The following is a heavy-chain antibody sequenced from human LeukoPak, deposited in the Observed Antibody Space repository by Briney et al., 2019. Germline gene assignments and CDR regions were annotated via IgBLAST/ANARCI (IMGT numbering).Heavy chain of an antibody. D-gene: IGHD3-10*01. J-gene: IGHJ4*02. CDR2: FDPEDGET. CDR1: GYTLTELS. V-gene: IGHV1-24*01. CDR3: VKSPGYNYGSSVYFDY. Sequence: GASVKVSCKVSGYTLTELSMHWVRQAPGKGLEWMGGFDPEDGETIYAQKFQGRVTMTEDTSTDTAYMELSSLRSEDTAVYYCVKSPGYNYGSSVYFDYWGQGTLVTVSS.